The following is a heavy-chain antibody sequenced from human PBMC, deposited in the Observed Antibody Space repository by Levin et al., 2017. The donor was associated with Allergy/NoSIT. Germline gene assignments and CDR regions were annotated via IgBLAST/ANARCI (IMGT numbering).Heavy chain of an antibody. Sequence: PGESLKISCKASGYTFTGYYMHWVRQAPGQGLEWMGWINPNSGGTNYAQKFQGRVTMTRDTSISTAYMELSRLRSDDTAVYYCARVFRSSSWYRGDAFDIWGQGTMVTVSS. D-gene: IGHD6-13*01. CDR3: ARVFRSSSWYRGDAFDI. V-gene: IGHV1-2*02. CDR1: GYTFTGYY. CDR2: INPNSGGT. J-gene: IGHJ3*02.